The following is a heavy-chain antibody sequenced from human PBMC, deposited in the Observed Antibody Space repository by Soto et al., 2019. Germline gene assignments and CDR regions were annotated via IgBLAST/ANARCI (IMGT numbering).Heavy chain of an antibody. CDR1: GYTFTGYY. J-gene: IGHJ4*02. CDR2: INPNSGGT. V-gene: IGHV1-2*04. CDR3: ARGALWFGEYYFDY. D-gene: IGHD3-10*01. Sequence: GASVKVSCKASGYTFTGYYMHWVRQAPGQGLEWMGWINPNSGGTNYAQKFQGWVTMTRDTSISTAYMELSRLRSDDTAVYYCARGALWFGEYYFDYWGQGTLVTVSS.